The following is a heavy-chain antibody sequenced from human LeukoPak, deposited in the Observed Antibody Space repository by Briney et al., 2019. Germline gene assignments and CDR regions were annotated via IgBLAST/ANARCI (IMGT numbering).Heavy chain of an antibody. J-gene: IGHJ4*02. V-gene: IGHV4-59*01. CDR2: IYYSGST. Sequence: SETLSLTCTVSGGSISSYYWSWIRQPPGKGLEWIGYIYYSGSTNYNPSLKSRVTISVDTSKNQFSLKLSSVTAADTAVYYCARGVVAEDGPQRGLDYWGQGTLVTVSS. CDR1: GGSISSYY. CDR3: ARGVVAEDGPQRGLDY. D-gene: IGHD2-2*01.